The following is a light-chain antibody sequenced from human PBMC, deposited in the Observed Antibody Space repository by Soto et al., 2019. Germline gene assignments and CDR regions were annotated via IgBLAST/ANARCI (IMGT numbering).Light chain of an antibody. Sequence: IGLTQSPGTLSLSPGERATLSCRASQSVSSNYITWYQQKPGQAPRRLIFGASSRATGIPDRFSGSGSGKDCTVTIGRLEPEALAVYYCEQDGSSPQVFGSGTKVDIK. CDR3: EQDGSSPQV. CDR2: GAS. CDR1: QSVSSNY. J-gene: IGKJ1*01. V-gene: IGKV3-20*01.